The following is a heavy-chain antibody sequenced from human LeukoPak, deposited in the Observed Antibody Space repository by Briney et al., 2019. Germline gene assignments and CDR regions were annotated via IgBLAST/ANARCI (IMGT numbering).Heavy chain of an antibody. CDR1: GFTFSTYW. D-gene: IGHD6-19*01. Sequence: GGSLRLSCAASGFTFSTYWMSWVRLAPGKGLEWVANIKQDGSEKYYVDSVKGRFTISRDNARNSLCLQMNSLRGEDTAVYYCARLSSGWYGDFDYWGQGTLVTVSS. CDR3: ARLSSGWYGDFDY. V-gene: IGHV3-7*03. J-gene: IGHJ4*02. CDR2: IKQDGSEK.